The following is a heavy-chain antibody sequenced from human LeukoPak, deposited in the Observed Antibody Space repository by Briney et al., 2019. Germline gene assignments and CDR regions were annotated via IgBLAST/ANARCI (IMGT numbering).Heavy chain of an antibody. CDR2: INHSGST. V-gene: IGHV4-39*07. Sequence: PSETLSLTCTVSGGSISSSSYYWGWIRQPPGKGLEWIGEINHSGSTNYNPSLKSRVTISVDTSKNQFSLKLSSVTAADTAVYYCARGRFEWWFGRERGYYFDYWGQGTLVTVSS. J-gene: IGHJ4*02. CDR3: ARGRFEWWFGRERGYYFDY. CDR1: GGSISSSSYY. D-gene: IGHD2-15*01.